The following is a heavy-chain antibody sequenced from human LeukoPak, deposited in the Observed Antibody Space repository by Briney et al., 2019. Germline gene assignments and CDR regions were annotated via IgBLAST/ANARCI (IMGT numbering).Heavy chain of an antibody. D-gene: IGHD4-17*01. V-gene: IGHV3-15*01. CDR3: TTDRAVTTGGDFDY. Sequence: GGSLRLSCAASGFTFSNAWMSWVRQAPGKGLEWVGRIKSKTDGGTTDYAAPVKGRFTISRDDSKNTLYLQMNSLKTEDTAGYYCTTDRAVTTGGDFDYWGQGTLVTVSS. CDR1: GFTFSNAW. CDR2: IKSKTDGGTT. J-gene: IGHJ4*02.